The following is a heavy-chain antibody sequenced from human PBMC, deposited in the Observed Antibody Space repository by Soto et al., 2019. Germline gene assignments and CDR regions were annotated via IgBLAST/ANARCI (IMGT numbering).Heavy chain of an antibody. D-gene: IGHD3-9*01. CDR1: GGSISSGGYY. CDR3: ARDYPIRYFDWSQTYYYGMDV. Sequence: PSETLSLTCTVSGGSISSGGYYWSWIRQHPGKGLEWIGYIYYSGSTYYNPSLKSRVTISVDTSKNQFSLKLSSVTAADTAVYYCARDYPIRYFDWSQTYYYGMDVWGQGTTVTVSS. CDR2: IYYSGST. J-gene: IGHJ6*02. V-gene: IGHV4-31*03.